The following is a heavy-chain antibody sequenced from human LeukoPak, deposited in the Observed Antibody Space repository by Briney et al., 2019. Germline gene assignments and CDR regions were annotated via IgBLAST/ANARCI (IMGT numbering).Heavy chain of an antibody. CDR3: ARSIGPGRFDY. CDR1: GGSVSSYY. Sequence: PSETLSLTCTASGGSVSSYYWTWVRQPPGKGLEWIGYIYYSGSTNYNPSLKSRVTISVDTSKNQFSLKLSSVTAADTAVYYCARSIGPGRFDYWGQGTLATVSS. J-gene: IGHJ4*02. D-gene: IGHD3/OR15-3a*01. CDR2: IYYSGST. V-gene: IGHV4-59*08.